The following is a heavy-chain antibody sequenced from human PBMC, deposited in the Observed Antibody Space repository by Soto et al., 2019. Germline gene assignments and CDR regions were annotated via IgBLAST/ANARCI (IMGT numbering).Heavy chain of an antibody. CDR2: IIPIFGTA. J-gene: IGHJ6*02. D-gene: IGHD3-3*01. CDR3: ARDLGVVIQNRYYYYGMDV. V-gene: IGHV1-69*13. CDR1: GGTFSSYA. Sequence: SSVKVSCKASGGTFSSYAISWVRQAPGQGLEWMGGIIPIFGTANYAQKFQGRVTITADESTSTAYMELSSLRSEDTAVYYCARDLGVVIQNRYYYYGMDVWGQGTTVTVSS.